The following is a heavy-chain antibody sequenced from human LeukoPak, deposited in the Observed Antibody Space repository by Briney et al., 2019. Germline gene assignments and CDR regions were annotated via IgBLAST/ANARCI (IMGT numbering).Heavy chain of an antibody. D-gene: IGHD2-15*01. Sequence: GGSLRLSCAASGFTFSSYGMHWVRQAPGKGLEWVAFIRYDGSNKYYADSVKGRFTISRDNSKNTLYLQMNSLRAEDTAVYYCATPGGYCSGGRCYFALDYWGQGTLVTVSS. V-gene: IGHV3-30*02. J-gene: IGHJ4*02. CDR2: IRYDGSNK. CDR1: GFTFSSYG. CDR3: ATPGGYCSGGRCYFALDY.